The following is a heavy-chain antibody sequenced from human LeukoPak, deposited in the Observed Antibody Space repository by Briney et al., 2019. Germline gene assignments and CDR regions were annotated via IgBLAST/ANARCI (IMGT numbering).Heavy chain of an antibody. V-gene: IGHV3-30-3*01. D-gene: IGHD5-24*01. Sequence: PGGSLRLSCAASGFTFSSYAMHWVRQAPGKGLEWVAVISYDGSNKYYADSVKGRFTISRDNSKNTLYLQMNSLRAEDTAVYYCARDAMEMATILGAYFDYWGQGTLVTVSS. CDR1: GFTFSSYA. CDR2: ISYDGSNK. J-gene: IGHJ4*02. CDR3: ARDAMEMATILGAYFDY.